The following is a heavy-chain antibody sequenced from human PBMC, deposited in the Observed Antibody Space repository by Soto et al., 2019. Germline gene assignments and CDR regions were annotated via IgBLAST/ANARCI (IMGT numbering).Heavy chain of an antibody. CDR3: ARDPTHYYYYMDV. V-gene: IGHV3-33*01. Sequence: QVQLVESGGGVVQPGRSLRLSCAASGFPFRSNGMHWVRQAPSKGLEWVAVIWYDGSKKYYADSVKGRFTISRDNSKNTLYLQMNSPRAEDTAVYYCARDPTHYYYYMDVWGKGTTVTVSS. CDR1: GFPFRSNG. J-gene: IGHJ6*03. CDR2: IWYDGSKK. D-gene: IGHD2-15*01.